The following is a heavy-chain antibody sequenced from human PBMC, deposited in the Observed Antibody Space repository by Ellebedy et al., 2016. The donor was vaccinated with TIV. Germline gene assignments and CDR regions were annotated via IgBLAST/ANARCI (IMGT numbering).Heavy chain of an antibody. CDR1: GGSISSYY. J-gene: IGHJ4*02. CDR2: IYYSGNT. Sequence: MPSETLSLTCTVSGGSISSYYWSWIRQPPGKGLEWIGYIYYSGNTNYNPSLKSRVTVSLDSAKSQFSLKLRSVTAADTAVYYCARVPPVAGTDYFDFWGQGSLVTVSS. D-gene: IGHD1-1*01. CDR3: ARVPPVAGTDYFDF. V-gene: IGHV4-59*01.